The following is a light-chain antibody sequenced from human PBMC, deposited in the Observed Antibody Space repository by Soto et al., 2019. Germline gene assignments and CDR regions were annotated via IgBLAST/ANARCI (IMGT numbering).Light chain of an antibody. J-gene: IGKJ1*01. Sequence: DIQLTQSPSSLSASVGDRVTVTCRASQSINSYLNWYQQDPGKAPKLLIYAASSLQSGVPSRFSGSGSGTDFTLTISSLQPEDFATYYCQQSYSTPRTFGQGTRVGIK. CDR1: QSINSY. CDR2: AAS. V-gene: IGKV1-39*01. CDR3: QQSYSTPRT.